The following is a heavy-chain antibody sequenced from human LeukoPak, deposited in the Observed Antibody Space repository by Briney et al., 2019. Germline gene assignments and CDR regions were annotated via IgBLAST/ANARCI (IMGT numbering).Heavy chain of an antibody. Sequence: SETLSLTCAVYGGSFSGYYWSWIRQPPGKGLEWIGEINHSGSTNYNPSLKSRVTISVDTSKNQFSLKLSSVTAADTAVYYCARGGSSGYYSFYYGMDVWGQGTTVTVSS. CDR1: GGSFSGYY. J-gene: IGHJ6*02. D-gene: IGHD3-22*01. V-gene: IGHV4-34*01. CDR2: INHSGST. CDR3: ARGGSSGYYSFYYGMDV.